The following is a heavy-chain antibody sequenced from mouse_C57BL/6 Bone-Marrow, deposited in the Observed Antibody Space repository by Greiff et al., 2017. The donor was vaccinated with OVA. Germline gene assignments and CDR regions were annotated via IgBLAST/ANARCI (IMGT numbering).Heavy chain of an antibody. V-gene: IGHV5-12*01. Sequence: DVQLQESGGGLVQPGGSLKLSCAASGFTFSDYYMYWVRQTPEKRLEWVAYISNGGGSTYYPETVKGRFTISRDNAKNTLYLQMSRLKSEDTAMYYCARQGGLYYAMDYWGQGTSVTVSS. CDR3: ARQGGLYYAMDY. CDR2: ISNGGGST. D-gene: IGHD6-1*01. CDR1: GFTFSDYY. J-gene: IGHJ4*01.